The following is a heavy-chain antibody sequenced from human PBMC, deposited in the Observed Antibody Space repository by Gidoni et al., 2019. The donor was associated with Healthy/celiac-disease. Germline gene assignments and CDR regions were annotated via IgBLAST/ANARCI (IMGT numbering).Heavy chain of an antibody. CDR1: GFTFSDYY. Sequence: QVQLVESGGGLVKPGGSLRLSCAASGFTFSDYYMSWIGQAPGKGLEWVSYISSSSSYTNYADSVKGRFTISRDNAKNSLYLQMNSLRAEDTAVYYCARSPYYYDSSGYTADAFDIWGQGTMVTVSS. CDR2: ISSSSSYT. D-gene: IGHD3-22*01. CDR3: ARSPYYYDSSGYTADAFDI. V-gene: IGHV3-11*05. J-gene: IGHJ3*02.